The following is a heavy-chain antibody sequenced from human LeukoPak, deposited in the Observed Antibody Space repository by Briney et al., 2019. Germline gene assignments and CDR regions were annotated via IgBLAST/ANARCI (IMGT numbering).Heavy chain of an antibody. Sequence: SETLSLTCTVSGGSISSSSYYWGWIRQPPGKGLEWIGSIYYSGSTYYNPSLKSRVTMSVDTSKKQFSLKVSSVTAADTAVYYCARHAPVDPPIRAFDYWGQGTPVTVSS. CDR1: GGSISSSSYY. D-gene: IGHD3-3*02. J-gene: IGHJ4*02. V-gene: IGHV4-39*01. CDR2: IYYSGST. CDR3: ARHAPVDPPIRAFDY.